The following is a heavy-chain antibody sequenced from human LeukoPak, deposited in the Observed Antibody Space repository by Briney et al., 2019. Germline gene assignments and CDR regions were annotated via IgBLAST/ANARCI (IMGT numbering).Heavy chain of an antibody. Sequence: SQTLSLTCTVSGGSISSGDYHWSWIRQPPGKGLEWIGYIYYSGSTYYNPSLKSRVTISVDTSKNQFSLKLSSVTAADTAVYYCARDTFDDYYYYGMDVWGQGTTVTVSS. CDR1: GGSISSGDYH. CDR3: ARDTFDDYYYYGMDV. J-gene: IGHJ6*02. D-gene: IGHD3-9*01. CDR2: IYYSGST. V-gene: IGHV4-30-4*01.